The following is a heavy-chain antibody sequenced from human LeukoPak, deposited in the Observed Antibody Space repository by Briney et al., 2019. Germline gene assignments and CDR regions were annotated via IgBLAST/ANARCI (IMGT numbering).Heavy chain of an antibody. Sequence: GGSLRLSCAASGFTFDDYAMHWVRQAPGKGLEWVSLISWDGGSTYYADSVKGRFTISRDNTEKSLFLHINSLRPEDTALYYCARSVRNYYYYIDVWGKGTMVTVS. D-gene: IGHD5/OR15-5a*01. CDR3: ARSVRNYYYYIDV. CDR1: GFTFDDYA. V-gene: IGHV3-43D*03. J-gene: IGHJ6*03. CDR2: ISWDGGST.